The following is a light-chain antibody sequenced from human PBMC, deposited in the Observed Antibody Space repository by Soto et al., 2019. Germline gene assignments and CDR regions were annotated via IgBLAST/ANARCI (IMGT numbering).Light chain of an antibody. CDR1: SSNIGRNH. V-gene: IGLV1-47*02. CDR3: VAWDDSLSGRV. CDR2: SNN. J-gene: IGLJ3*02. Sequence: QSVLTQPPSASGTPGQRVTISCSGSSSNIGRNHVYWYQQLPGTAPKLLIYSNNQRPSGVPDRFSGSKSGTSASLAIGGLRSEDEADYYCVAWDDSLSGRVFGGGTKLTVL.